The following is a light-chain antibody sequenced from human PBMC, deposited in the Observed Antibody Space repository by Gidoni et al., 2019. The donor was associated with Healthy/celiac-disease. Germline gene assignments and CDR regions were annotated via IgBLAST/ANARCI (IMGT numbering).Light chain of an antibody. CDR2: GAS. V-gene: IGKV3-15*01. Sequence: IVLTPSPATLSVSPGERATLSCRASQSVSSNLAWYQQKPGQAPRLLIYGASTRATGIPARFSGSGSGKEFTLTSSSLQSEDFAVDYCQQYNNWPRTFGQGTKVEIK. CDR3: QQYNNWPRT. J-gene: IGKJ1*01. CDR1: QSVSSN.